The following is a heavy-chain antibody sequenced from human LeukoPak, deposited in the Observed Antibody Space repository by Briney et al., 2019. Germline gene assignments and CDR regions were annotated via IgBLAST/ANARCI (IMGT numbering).Heavy chain of an antibody. D-gene: IGHD2-2*01. V-gene: IGHV3-48*01. CDR1: GFTFSDYT. Sequence: GGSLRLSCAASGFTFSDYTMNWVRQAPGKGPEWVSYISSRSRTIYYADSVKGRFTISRDNAKNSLYLQMDSLRAEDTAVYYCARKDIVVVPAAELDYWGQGTLVTVSS. CDR2: ISSRSRTI. J-gene: IGHJ4*02. CDR3: ARKDIVVVPAAELDY.